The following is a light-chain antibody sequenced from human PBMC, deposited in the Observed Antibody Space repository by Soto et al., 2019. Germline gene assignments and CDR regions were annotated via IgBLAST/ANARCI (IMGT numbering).Light chain of an antibody. Sequence: AIQLTQSPFSLSASVGDTVTITCRASQGVGNDLALYRQRPGKAPQLVIYAGSKSHSGVSSRFSGSGSGTDFVLSIRDLQPDDLATYFCLQDYTYPLTCGGWTKLEI. CDR2: AGS. CDR3: LQDYTYPLT. CDR1: QGVGND. V-gene: IGKV1-6*01. J-gene: IGKJ4*01.